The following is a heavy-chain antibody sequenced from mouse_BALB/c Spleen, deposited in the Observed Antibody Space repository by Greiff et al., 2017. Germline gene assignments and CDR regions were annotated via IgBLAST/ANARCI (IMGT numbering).Heavy chain of an antibody. CDR1: GFSLTSYG. CDR3: AREEDGWFAY. D-gene: IGHD1-1*01. V-gene: IGHV2-9*02. Sequence: VQLVESGPGLVAPSQSLSITCTVSGFSLTSYGVHWVRQPPGKGLEWLGVIWAGGSTNYNSALMSRLSISKDNSKSQVFLKMNSLQTDDTAMYYCAREEDGWFAYWGQGTLVTVSA. J-gene: IGHJ3*01. CDR2: IWAGGST.